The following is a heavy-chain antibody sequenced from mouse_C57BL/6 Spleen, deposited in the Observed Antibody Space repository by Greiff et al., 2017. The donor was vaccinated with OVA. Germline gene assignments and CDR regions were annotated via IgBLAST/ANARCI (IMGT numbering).Heavy chain of an antibody. CDR2: ISSGSSTI. Sequence: EVMLVESGGGLVKPGGSLKLSCAASGFTFSDYGMHWVRQAPEKGLEWVAYISSGSSTIYYADTVKGRFTISKDNAKNTLFLQMTSLKAEDTAMYYCARPSFGDYLDYWGQGTTLTVSS. CDR3: ARPSFGDYLDY. V-gene: IGHV5-17*01. CDR1: GFTFSDYG. J-gene: IGHJ2*01.